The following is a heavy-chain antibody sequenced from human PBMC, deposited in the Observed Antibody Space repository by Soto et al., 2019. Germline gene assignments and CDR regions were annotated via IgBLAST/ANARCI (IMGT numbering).Heavy chain of an antibody. J-gene: IGHJ4*02. Sequence: GASVKVSCKASGYTFTSYGISWVRQAPGQGLEWMGWISAYNGNTNYAQKLQGRVTMTTDTSASTAYMELRSLRSDDTAVYYCARDAPHFGIVATLFANHWGQGTLVTVSS. V-gene: IGHV1-18*01. CDR1: GYTFTSYG. CDR2: ISAYNGNT. CDR3: ARDAPHFGIVATLFANH. D-gene: IGHD5-12*01.